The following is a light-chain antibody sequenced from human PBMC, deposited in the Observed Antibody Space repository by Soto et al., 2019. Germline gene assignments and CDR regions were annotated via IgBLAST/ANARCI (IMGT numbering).Light chain of an antibody. V-gene: IGLV2-14*01. CDR1: SSEVGGYNY. J-gene: IGLJ1*01. CDR3: TSYTSSSTLYV. Sequence: SARTQAAAGSGCPGESVARCCTGDSSEVGGYNYVSWYQQQPGKAPKLMIYDVSNRPSGVSNRFSGSKSGNTASLTISGLQAEDEADYYCTSYTSSSTLYVFGTGTKVTVL. CDR2: DVS.